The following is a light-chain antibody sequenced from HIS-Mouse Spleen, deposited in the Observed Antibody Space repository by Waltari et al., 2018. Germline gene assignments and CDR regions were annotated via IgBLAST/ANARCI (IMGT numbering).Light chain of an antibody. Sequence: QSVLTQPPSASGTPGQRVTIPCSGSSSNIGSNYVYWFHQPPGTAPKPLIYRNNQRPSGVPDRFSGSKSGTSASLAISGLRSEDEADYYCAAWDDSLSGPVFGGGTKLTVL. CDR1: SSNIGSNY. CDR2: RNN. CDR3: AAWDDSLSGPV. V-gene: IGLV1-47*01. J-gene: IGLJ3*02.